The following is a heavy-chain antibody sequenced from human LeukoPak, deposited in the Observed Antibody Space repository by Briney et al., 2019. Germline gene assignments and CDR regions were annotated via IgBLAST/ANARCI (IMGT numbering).Heavy chain of an antibody. Sequence: ASVKVSCKASGYTFTNYYMHWVRQAPGQGLEWMGMISPSGASTSYAQKFQGRVTMTRDVSTSTVYMELSSLRSEDTAVYYCARDGSSWYGSGYYYYMDVWGKGTTVTVSS. V-gene: IGHV1-46*01. CDR3: ARDGSSWYGSGYYYYMDV. J-gene: IGHJ6*03. CDR1: GYTFTNYY. D-gene: IGHD6-13*01. CDR2: ISPSGAST.